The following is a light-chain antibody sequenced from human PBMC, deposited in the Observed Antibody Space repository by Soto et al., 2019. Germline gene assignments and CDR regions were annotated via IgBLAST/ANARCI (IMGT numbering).Light chain of an antibody. J-gene: IGKJ1*01. V-gene: IGKV1-5*01. CDR2: DGS. CDR3: QQYSTYSPSWT. Sequence: DIHRAQSPSTLSAFLGDRVTLTCRASQNINNWLAWYQQKPGKAPKLVIYDGSTLESGVPSRFSGSGSGTAFTLTITSLQSDDFATYYCQQYSTYSPSWTFGQGTKV. CDR1: QNINNW.